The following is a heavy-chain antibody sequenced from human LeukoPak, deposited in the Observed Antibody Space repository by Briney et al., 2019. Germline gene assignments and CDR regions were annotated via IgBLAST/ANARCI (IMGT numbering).Heavy chain of an antibody. D-gene: IGHD4-17*01. V-gene: IGHV3-23*01. CDR2: ISGSGWTT. CDR3: AKGGLTTVPRGFDY. J-gene: IGHJ4*02. Sequence: GGSLRLSCAASGLTFSSYAMSWVRQAPGKGLEWVSAISGSGWTTYYADSVKGRFTISRDNSKNTLYLQMNSLRAEDTALYYCAKGGLTTVPRGFDYWGQGIQVTVSS. CDR1: GLTFSSYA.